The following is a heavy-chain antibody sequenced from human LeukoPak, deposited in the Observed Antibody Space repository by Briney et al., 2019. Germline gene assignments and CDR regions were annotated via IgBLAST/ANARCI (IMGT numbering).Heavy chain of an antibody. J-gene: IGHJ6*03. D-gene: IGHD5-24*01. CDR3: GRDPPVTLQYYYYYMDV. V-gene: IGHV1-18*01. CDR1: GYTFTGYG. CDR2: ISAYNGNT. Sequence: ASVKVSCKASGYTFTGYGISWVRQAPGQGLEWMGWISAYNGNTNYPQKFQGRVTMTTDTATSTAYMELRSLRSVDTAVYYCGRDPPVTLQYYYYYMDVWGKGTTVTVS.